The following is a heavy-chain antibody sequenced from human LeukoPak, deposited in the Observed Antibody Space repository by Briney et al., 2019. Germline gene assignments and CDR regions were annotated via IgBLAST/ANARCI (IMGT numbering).Heavy chain of an antibody. Sequence: SETLSLTCTVSGGSISTCYWTWIRQPPGKGLEWIGYIYSSGTTKYNPSLKSRVTISLDIPKNQFSLKLNSVTAADTAVYYCARDDWNNWFDPWGRGTLVIVSS. CDR3: ARDDWNNWFDP. CDR1: GGSISTCY. V-gene: IGHV4-59*01. CDR2: IYSSGTT. D-gene: IGHD1-1*01. J-gene: IGHJ5*02.